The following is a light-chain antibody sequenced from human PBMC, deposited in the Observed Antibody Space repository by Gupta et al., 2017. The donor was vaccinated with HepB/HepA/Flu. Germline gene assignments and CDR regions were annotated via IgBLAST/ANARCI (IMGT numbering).Light chain of an antibody. CDR1: QGISSY. Sequence: DIQFTQSPSFLSASVGDRVTISCRASQGISSYLAWYQQKPGQAPKLLIYAASTLQSGVPDRFSGSGSGTEFTLTISSLQPEDFATYYCQQHDSYPRTFGEGTKVEIK. CDR3: QQHDSYPRT. J-gene: IGKJ4*01. V-gene: IGKV1-9*01. CDR2: AAS.